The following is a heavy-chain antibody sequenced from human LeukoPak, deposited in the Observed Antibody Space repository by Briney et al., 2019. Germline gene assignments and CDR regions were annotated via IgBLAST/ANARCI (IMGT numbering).Heavy chain of an antibody. Sequence: ASVKVSCKASGYTFTGYYMHWVRQAPGQGLEWMGWINPNSGGTNYAQKFQGRVTMTRDTSISTAYMELSRLRSDDTAVYYCATDPRPPVGATYHYYYYMDVWGKGTTVTISS. D-gene: IGHD1-26*01. V-gene: IGHV1-2*02. CDR3: ATDPRPPVGATYHYYYYMDV. J-gene: IGHJ6*03. CDR2: INPNSGGT. CDR1: GYTFTGYY.